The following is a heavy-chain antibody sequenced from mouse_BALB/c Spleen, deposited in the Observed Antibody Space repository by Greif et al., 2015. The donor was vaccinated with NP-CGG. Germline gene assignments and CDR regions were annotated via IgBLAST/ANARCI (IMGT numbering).Heavy chain of an antibody. CDR2: IVPAIVNI. V-gene: IGHV14-3*02. D-gene: IGHD3-3*01. Sequence: VQLQQSGAELVKPGASVKLSCTASGFNIKDTYMHWVKQRPEQGLEWFGRIVPAIVNINYDPRFQGKATLTTDTSSNTANRKVRSLTAEDRAVYDSAKGKERALGLENWGQGTLVTVSA. CDR3: AKGKERALGLEN. CDR1: GFNIKDTY. J-gene: IGHJ3*01.